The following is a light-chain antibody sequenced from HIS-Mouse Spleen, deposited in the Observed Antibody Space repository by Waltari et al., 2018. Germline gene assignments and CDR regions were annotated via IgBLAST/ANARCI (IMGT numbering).Light chain of an antibody. CDR3: SSYTSSSTPYV. CDR2: DVS. Sequence: QSALTQPASVSGSPGQSITISCTGTSSDVGGYNYVSLYQQHPGKAPKLMIYDVSNRPSGVSNRFSGSKSGNTASLTISGLQAEDEADYYCSSYTSSSTPYVFGTGNKVTVL. V-gene: IGLV2-14*03. CDR1: SSDVGGYNY. J-gene: IGLJ1*01.